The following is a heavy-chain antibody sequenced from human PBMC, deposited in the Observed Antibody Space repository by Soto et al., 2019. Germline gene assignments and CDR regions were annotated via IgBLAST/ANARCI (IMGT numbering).Heavy chain of an antibody. V-gene: IGHV3-33*01. CDR1: GFTFSSYG. D-gene: IGHD2-2*01. J-gene: IGHJ4*02. CDR2: IWYDGSNK. CDR3: ARGGDCSSTSCQTVRPFDY. Sequence: GGSLRLSCAASGFTFSSYGMHWVRQAPGKGLEWVAVIWYDGSNKYYADSVKGRFTISRDNSKNTLYLQMNSLRAEDTAVYYCARGGDCSSTSCQTVRPFDYWGQGTLVTVSS.